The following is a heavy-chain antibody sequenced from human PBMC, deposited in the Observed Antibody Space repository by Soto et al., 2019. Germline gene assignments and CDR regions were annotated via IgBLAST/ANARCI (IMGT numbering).Heavy chain of an antibody. CDR2: ISYDGSNK. D-gene: IGHD5-18*01. V-gene: IGHV3-30*18. CDR3: AKCTDGYSYGYVPGGDGMDL. CDR1: GFTFSSYG. J-gene: IGHJ6*01. Sequence: QVQLVESGGGVVQPGRSLRLSCAASGFTFSSYGMHWVRQAPGKGLEWVAVISYDGSNKYYADSVKGRFTISRDNSKNTLYLQMNRLRAEDSAVYYCAKCTDGYSYGYVPGGDGMDLW.